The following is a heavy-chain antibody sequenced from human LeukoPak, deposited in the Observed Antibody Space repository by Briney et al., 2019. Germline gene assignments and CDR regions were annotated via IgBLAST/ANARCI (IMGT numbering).Heavy chain of an antibody. J-gene: IGHJ4*02. V-gene: IGHV1-24*01. Sequence: ASVKVSCKVSGYTLTELSMHWVRQAPGKGLEWMGGFDPEDGETIYAQKFQGRVTMTEDTSTDTAYMELSSLRSEDTVVYYCATLIFPLSFSSAFDYWGQGTLVTVSS. CDR3: ATLIFPLSFSSAFDY. D-gene: IGHD6-6*01. CDR2: FDPEDGET. CDR1: GYTLTELS.